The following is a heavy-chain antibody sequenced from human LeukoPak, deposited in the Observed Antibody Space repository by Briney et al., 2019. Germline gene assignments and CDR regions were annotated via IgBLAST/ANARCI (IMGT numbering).Heavy chain of an antibody. V-gene: IGHV3-48*03. Sequence: GGSLRLSCATSGVTFSNHEMNWVRQAPGKGLEWVAYTSRGGSDISYADSVKGRFTISTDNANSSLYLQMNSLRAEDTAVYVCVRARLIRLENFFDFWGQGTLVTVSS. CDR2: TSRGGSDI. CDR1: GVTFSNHE. D-gene: IGHD3-16*01. CDR3: VRARLIRLENFFDF. J-gene: IGHJ4*02.